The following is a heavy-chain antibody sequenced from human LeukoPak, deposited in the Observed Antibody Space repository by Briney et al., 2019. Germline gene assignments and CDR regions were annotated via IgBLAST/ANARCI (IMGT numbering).Heavy chain of an antibody. CDR1: GGSISGYNYY. Sequence: SETLSLTCTVSGGSISGYNYYWGWIRQPPGKGLEWIGSISYSGSTYYNPSLKSRVIISVDTSKNQFSLKVNSVTAADTAVYYCARLGYCSSTSCHLNWFDPWGQGTLVAVSS. CDR2: ISYSGST. J-gene: IGHJ5*02. D-gene: IGHD2-2*01. V-gene: IGHV4-39*01. CDR3: ARLGYCSSTSCHLNWFDP.